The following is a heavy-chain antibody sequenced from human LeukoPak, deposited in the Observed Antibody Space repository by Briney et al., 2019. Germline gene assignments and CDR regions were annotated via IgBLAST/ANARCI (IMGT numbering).Heavy chain of an antibody. CDR2: INSDGRDT. J-gene: IGHJ4*02. V-gene: IGHV3-74*01. Sequence: FXXHWVRQAPGXGLXXXSRINSDGRDTTYADSVXGGFTISRDNAKNRVYLQMNSLRGEDTAVYYXXXXXXXXXXXXXXXXXXXXYWGQGXXXTVSS. CDR1: FX. CDR3: XXXXXXXXXXXXXXXXXXXY.